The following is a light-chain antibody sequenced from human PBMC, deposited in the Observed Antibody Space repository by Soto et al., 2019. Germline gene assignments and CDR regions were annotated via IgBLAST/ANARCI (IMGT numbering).Light chain of an antibody. J-gene: IGKJ4*01. V-gene: IGKV3-15*01. CDR3: QQYNSWLTLT. CDR2: GAS. CDR1: QSVSSD. Sequence: ETIMTQSPATLSVSLGERATLSCRASQSVSSDLAWYQQKPGQAPRLLIYGASTRATGIPARFSGRGSGTAFTLTISSLQSEYAAVYYCQQYNSWLTLTFGGGTKVDIK.